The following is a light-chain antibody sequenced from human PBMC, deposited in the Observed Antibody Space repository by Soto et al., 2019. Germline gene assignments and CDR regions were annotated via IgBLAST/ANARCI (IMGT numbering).Light chain of an antibody. J-gene: IGLJ1*01. CDR1: SRDVGAYNY. CDR2: DVT. Sequence: QSVLTQPRSVSGSPGQSVTISCTGTSRDVGAYNYVSWYRQHPGNAPQLIIFDVTERPSGVPARFSGSKSGNTASLTISGLQADDEADYYCCSYAGSSTSFVFGGGTKATVL. V-gene: IGLV2-11*01. CDR3: CSYAGSSTSFV.